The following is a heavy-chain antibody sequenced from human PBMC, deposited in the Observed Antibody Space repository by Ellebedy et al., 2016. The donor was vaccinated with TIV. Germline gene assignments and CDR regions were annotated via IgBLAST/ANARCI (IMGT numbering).Heavy chain of an antibody. CDR1: GFTFSSYW. D-gene: IGHD6-19*01. CDR2: INSDGSST. CDR3: AKGVRQWLAPAFDI. V-gene: IGHV3-74*01. J-gene: IGHJ3*02. Sequence: PGGSLRLSCAASGFTFSSYWMHWVRQAPGKGLVWVSRINSDGSSTSYADSVKGRFTISRDNSKNTLFLQMNSLRAEDTALYYCAKGVRQWLAPAFDIWGQGTMVTVSS.